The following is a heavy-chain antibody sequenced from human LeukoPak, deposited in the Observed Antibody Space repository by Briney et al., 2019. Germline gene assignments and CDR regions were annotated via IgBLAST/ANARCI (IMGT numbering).Heavy chain of an antibody. CDR2: IDKKDNLYAT. V-gene: IGHV3-73*01. CDR1: GFSFSGSA. Sequence: GSLRLSCAASGFSFSGSAVHWVRQSSGKGLEWVGHIDKKDNLYATAYAESVKGRFTISRDDSKDTAFLHMDSLKTEDTALYYCTRDRGTYNWLDPWGQGTLVTVSS. J-gene: IGHJ5*02. D-gene: IGHD2-15*01. CDR3: TRDRGTYNWLDP.